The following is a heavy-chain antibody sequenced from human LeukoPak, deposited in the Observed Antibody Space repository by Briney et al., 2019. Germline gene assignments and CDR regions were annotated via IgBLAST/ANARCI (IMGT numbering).Heavy chain of an antibody. V-gene: IGHV3-7*01. CDR3: AKDATAVVGTVYMDV. CDR1: GFTFSSYW. D-gene: IGHD6-13*01. Sequence: GGSLRLSCAASGFTFSSYWMSWVRQAPGKGLEWVANIKKDGSEKYYVDSVKGRFTISRDNAKNSLYLQMDSLRAEDTAVYYCAKDATAVVGTVYMDVWGKGTTVTIPS. CDR2: IKKDGSEK. J-gene: IGHJ6*03.